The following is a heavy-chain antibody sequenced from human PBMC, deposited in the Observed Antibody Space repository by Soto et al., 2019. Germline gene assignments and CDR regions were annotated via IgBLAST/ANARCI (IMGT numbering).Heavy chain of an antibody. Sequence: QVQLVQSGAEVKKPGASVKVSCKTSGYTFTSYHISWVRQAPGQGLEWMGWISAYNTNTNYAQRFQGRVTMTTDTLTSTAYMELRSLRSDDTAVYYCASDTPPTDYWGQGTLVTVSS. CDR2: ISAYNTNT. V-gene: IGHV1-18*01. J-gene: IGHJ4*02. CDR3: ASDTPPTDY. CDR1: GYTFTSYH.